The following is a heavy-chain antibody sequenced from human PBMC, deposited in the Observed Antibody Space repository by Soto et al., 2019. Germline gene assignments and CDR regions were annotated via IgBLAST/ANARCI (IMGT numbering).Heavy chain of an antibody. CDR1: GGSISSSGYY. J-gene: IGHJ5*02. CDR2: IYYSGTT. V-gene: IGHV4-39*01. D-gene: IGHD6-25*01. CDR3: ARRKRAQSQFDP. Sequence: QLQLQESGPELVKPSETLSLTCTVSGGSISSSGYYCVWIRQTPGKGLEWIGSIYYSGTTYYNPSLKSRVTILADTSKNQFSLMLTSVTAADTAVYFCARRKRAQSQFDPWGQGTLVTVSS.